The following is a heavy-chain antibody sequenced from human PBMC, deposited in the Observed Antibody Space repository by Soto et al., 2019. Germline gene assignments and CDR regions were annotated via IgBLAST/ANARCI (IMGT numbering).Heavy chain of an antibody. V-gene: IGHV3-23*01. Sequence: EVQLLESGGGLVQPGGSLRRSCSASGFSFSSYAMSWVRQAPGTGLECVSAISGSSGSTYYADSVKGRLNTSRDNSKNELYLQMTSGSAHDTAVYYCAKDLTGLGSYKTGAIDYCGQGTQVTVSS. CDR2: ISGSSGST. D-gene: IGHD3-10*01. CDR1: GFSFSSYA. J-gene: IGHJ4*02. CDR3: AKDLTGLGSYKTGAIDY.